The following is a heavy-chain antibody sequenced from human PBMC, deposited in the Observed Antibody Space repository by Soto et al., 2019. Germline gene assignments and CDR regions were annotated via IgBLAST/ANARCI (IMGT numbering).Heavy chain of an antibody. CDR1: GFTFSSYG. V-gene: IGHV3-33*01. CDR2: IWYDGSNK. Sequence: QVQLVESGGGVVQPGRSLRLSCAASGFTFSSYGMHWVRQAPGKGLEWVAVIWYDGSNKYYADSVKGRFTISRDNSKNTLYLQMNSLRAEDTAVYYWARAPNFGVVVPAAIGWVDPWGQGTLVNVSS. D-gene: IGHD2-2*01. J-gene: IGHJ5*02. CDR3: ARAPNFGVVVPAAIGWVDP.